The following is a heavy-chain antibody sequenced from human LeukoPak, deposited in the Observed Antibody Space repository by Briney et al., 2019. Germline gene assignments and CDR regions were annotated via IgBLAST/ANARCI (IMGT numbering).Heavy chain of an antibody. V-gene: IGHV3-53*01. J-gene: IGHJ6*02. CDR3: ARGPKDYYDSSGYYRYYGMDV. D-gene: IGHD3-22*01. Sequence: GGSLRLSCAASGFTVSSNYMSWVRQAPGKGLEWVSAIYSGGSTYYADSVKGRFTISRDNSKNTLYLQMNSLRAEDTAVYYCARGPKDYYDSSGYYRYYGMDVWGQGTTVTVSS. CDR2: IYSGGST. CDR1: GFTVSSNY.